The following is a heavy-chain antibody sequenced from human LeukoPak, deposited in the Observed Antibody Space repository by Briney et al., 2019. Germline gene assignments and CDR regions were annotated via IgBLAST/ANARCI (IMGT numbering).Heavy chain of an antibody. Sequence: GGSLRLSCLASGFSLNSYTMNWVREAPGKGLEWVSTISPVSSYTWYAESVKGRFTISRDNPQNSLYLQMDSLRAEDTAVYYCVRDVSRRIGMDVWGQGTTVTVSS. V-gene: IGHV3-21*01. CDR3: VRDVSRRIGMDV. CDR2: ISPVSSYT. J-gene: IGHJ6*02. D-gene: IGHD2/OR15-2a*01. CDR1: GFSLNSYT.